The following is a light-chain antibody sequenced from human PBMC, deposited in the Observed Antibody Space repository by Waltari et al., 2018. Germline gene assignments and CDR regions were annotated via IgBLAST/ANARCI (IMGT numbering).Light chain of an antibody. CDR1: SSNIGSNT. Sequence: QSVLTQPPSASGTPGQRVTISCSGSSSNIGSNTANWYQQLPGTAPKLLIYTHNQRPSGIPDRFSGSKSGTSTSLAISGLQSEDEADYYCAAWDDSLSAWVFGGGTKLTVL. CDR3: AAWDDSLSAWV. J-gene: IGLJ3*02. CDR2: THN. V-gene: IGLV1-44*01.